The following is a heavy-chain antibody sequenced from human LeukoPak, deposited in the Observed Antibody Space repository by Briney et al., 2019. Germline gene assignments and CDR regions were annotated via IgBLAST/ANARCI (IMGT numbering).Heavy chain of an antibody. CDR2: IYYSGST. CDR3: ARAHYDFWSGYYTLLFDY. V-gene: IGHV4-39*01. CDR1: GGSISSSSYY. Sequence: SETLSLTCTVSGGSISSSSYYWGWIRQPSGKGLEWIGSIYYSGSTYYNPSLKSRVTTSVDTSKNQFSLKLSSVTAADTAVYYCARAHYDFWSGYYTLLFDYWGQGTLVTVSS. J-gene: IGHJ4*02. D-gene: IGHD3-3*01.